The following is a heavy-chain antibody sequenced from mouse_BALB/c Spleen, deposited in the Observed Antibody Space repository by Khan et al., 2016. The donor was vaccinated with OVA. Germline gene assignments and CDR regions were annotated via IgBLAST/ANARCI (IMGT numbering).Heavy chain of an antibody. CDR1: GYTFTDYV. CDR3: ATSGYGSLVY. J-gene: IGHJ2*01. D-gene: IGHD1-1*01. CDR2: IFPGSGDT. Sequence: QVQLQPSLPALVQPGSSMKMSCRASGYTFTDYVLNWVKQRAGQGLEWIGQIFPGSGDTYYNEKFKGKATLTADKSSNTAYMQLSSLTSEDSAVXCCATSGYGSLVYWGQGTTLTVSS. V-gene: IGHV1-77*01.